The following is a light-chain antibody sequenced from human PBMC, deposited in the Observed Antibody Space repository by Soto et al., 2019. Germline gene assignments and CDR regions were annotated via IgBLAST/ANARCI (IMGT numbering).Light chain of an antibody. Sequence: QSVLTQPPSVSATPGQKVTISCSGSSSNIGNNYVSWYQQFPGTDPKLLIYDNYWRPSGIPDRFSASKSGTSATLGITGLQTGDEADYYCATGDSSLSAVVVGGVTKLTVL. CDR3: ATGDSSLSAVV. CDR2: DNY. V-gene: IGLV1-51*01. J-gene: IGLJ2*01. CDR1: SSNIGNNY.